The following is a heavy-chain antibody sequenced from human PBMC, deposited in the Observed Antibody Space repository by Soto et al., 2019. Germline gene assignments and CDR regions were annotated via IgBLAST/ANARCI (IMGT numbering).Heavy chain of an antibody. Sequence: EVQLVESGGGLVQPGGSLRLSCAASGFTVSSNYMSWVRQAPGKGLEWVSVIYSGGSTYYADSVKGRFTISRDNSKNTLYLQMNSLRAEDTAVYYCARETFSYSSGGYYFDYWGQGTLVTVSS. CDR2: IYSGGST. V-gene: IGHV3-66*01. J-gene: IGHJ4*02. CDR1: GFTVSSNY. D-gene: IGHD6-19*01. CDR3: ARETFSYSSGGYYFDY.